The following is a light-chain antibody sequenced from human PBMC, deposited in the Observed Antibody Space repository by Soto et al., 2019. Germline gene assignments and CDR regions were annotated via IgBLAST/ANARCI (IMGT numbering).Light chain of an antibody. V-gene: IGLV1-40*01. CDR2: ANS. CDR3: QSYDSSLIVSKV. Sequence: QTVVTQPPSVSGAPGQRVTISCSGSSSNIGAGYDVQWYRQFPGTAPKLIIYANSDRPSGVPDRFSGSKSGTSASLAITGLQAEDEADYYCQSYDSSLIVSKVFGTGTKLTVL. CDR1: SSNIGAGYD. J-gene: IGLJ1*01.